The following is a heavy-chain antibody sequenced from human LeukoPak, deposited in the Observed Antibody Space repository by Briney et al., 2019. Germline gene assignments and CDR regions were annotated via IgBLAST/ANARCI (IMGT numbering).Heavy chain of an antibody. CDR2: ISYDGSNK. D-gene: IGHD4-23*01. CDR3: ARAGPTPGAYGGNSEYYGMDV. J-gene: IGHJ6*02. V-gene: IGHV3-30-3*01. CDR1: GFTFSSYA. Sequence: GRSLRLSCAASGFTFSSYAMHWVRQAPGKGLEWVAVISYDGSNKYYADSVKGRFTISRDNSKNTLYLQMNSLRAEDTAVYYCARAGPTPGAYGGNSEYYGMDVWGQGTTVTVSS.